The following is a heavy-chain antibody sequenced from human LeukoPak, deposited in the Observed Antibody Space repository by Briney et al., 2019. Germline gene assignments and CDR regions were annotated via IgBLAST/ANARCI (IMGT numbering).Heavy chain of an antibody. V-gene: IGHV4-59*01. CDR1: GGSISSYY. D-gene: IGHD6-19*01. Sequence: PSETLSLTCTVSGGSISSYYWSWIRQPPGKGLEWIGYIYYSGSTNYNPSLKSRVTMSIDTSKNHFSLKLTSVTAADTATYYCARETSLAGFASGLGFNYWGQGILVTVSS. CDR2: IYYSGST. CDR3: ARETSLAGFASGLGFNY. J-gene: IGHJ4*02.